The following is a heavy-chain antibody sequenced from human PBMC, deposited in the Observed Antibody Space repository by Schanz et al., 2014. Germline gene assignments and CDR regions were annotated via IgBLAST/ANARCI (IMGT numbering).Heavy chain of an antibody. J-gene: IGHJ4*02. CDR1: GYTFTNFF. V-gene: IGHV1-46*03. CDR3: AGGSAENVIRGELDY. CDR2: INPIGGST. D-gene: IGHD3-10*01. Sequence: QVHLVQSGAEVHKPGASLKISCKASGYTFTNFFLHWVRQAPGQGLEWMGIINPIGGSTTYAQKFRGAVTLATGASSDTAYLELTSLRSEDTAVYYCAGGSAENVIRGELDYWGQGTLVTVSS.